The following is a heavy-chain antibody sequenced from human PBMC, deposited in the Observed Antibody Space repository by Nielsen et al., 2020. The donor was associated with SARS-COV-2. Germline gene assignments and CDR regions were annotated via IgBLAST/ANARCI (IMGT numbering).Heavy chain of an antibody. CDR1: GFTFSSYA. V-gene: IGHV3-23*01. Sequence: GGSLRLSCAASGFTFSSYAMSWVRQAPGKGLEWVSAISGSGGSTYYADSVKGRFTISRDNAKNSLYLQMNSLRAEDTAVYYCARDPEGTVVNPLDYWGQGTLVTVSS. CDR2: ISGSGGST. CDR3: ARDPEGTVVNPLDY. D-gene: IGHD4-23*01. J-gene: IGHJ4*02.